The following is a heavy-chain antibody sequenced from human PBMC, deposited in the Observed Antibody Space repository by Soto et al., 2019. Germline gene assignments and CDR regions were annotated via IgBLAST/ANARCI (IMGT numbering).Heavy chain of an antibody. Sequence: RHSCGVAGGTIDDYAMHRVRQTPGKGLEWVSGISWNSGSIGYADSVKGRFTIPRDNAKNSLYLQMNSLRAEDTALYYCAKYKFIVVVPAAMGYFDYWGQGTLVTVSS. D-gene: IGHD2-2*01. V-gene: IGHV3-9*01. J-gene: IGHJ4*02. CDR2: ISWNSGSI. CDR3: AKYKFIVVVPAAMGYFDY. CDR1: GGTIDDYA.